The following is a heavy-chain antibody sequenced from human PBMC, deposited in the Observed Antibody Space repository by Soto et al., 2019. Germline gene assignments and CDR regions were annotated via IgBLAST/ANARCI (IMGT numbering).Heavy chain of an antibody. CDR1: GGYFSANY. D-gene: IGHD3-3*01. J-gene: IGHJ5*02. CDR2: INHAGST. Sequence: QVQLQQWGAGLLKPSETLSLTCGIYGGYFSANYWSWIRQTPGKGLEWLGEINHAGSTDYNPSLKGRITISADTSKNQFSLKLSSMPAADTAVYYCATGGLFTSWGQGTLVTVSS. CDR3: ATGGLFTS. V-gene: IGHV4-34*01.